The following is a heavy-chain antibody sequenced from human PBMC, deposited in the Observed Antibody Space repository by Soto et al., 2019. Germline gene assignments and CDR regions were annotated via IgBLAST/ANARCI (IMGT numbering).Heavy chain of an antibody. CDR1: GDSISSSSQY. V-gene: IGHV4-39*01. D-gene: IGHD2-2*02. CDR3: ARHWIAGSSIP. CDR2: IHYIGTS. Sequence: SETLSLTCSVSGDSISSSSQYWGWIRQPPGKGLEWIGSIHYIGTSYYNPSLKSRVTIFVDTSKNQLSLKLSSVTAADTAVYYCARHWIAGSSIPWGQGTLITV. J-gene: IGHJ4*02.